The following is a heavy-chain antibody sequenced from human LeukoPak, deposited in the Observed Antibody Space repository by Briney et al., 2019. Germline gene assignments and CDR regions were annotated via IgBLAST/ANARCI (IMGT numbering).Heavy chain of an antibody. V-gene: IGHV2-5*02. Sequence: SGPTLVKPTQTLTLTCTFSGFSLSTSGVGVGWIRQPPGKALESLAIIYWDDDNSYRPSLKSRLTITKDTSKNQVVLTMTNMDPVDTATYYCAHRSGSGWLRRFDPWGQGTLVTVSS. CDR3: AHRSGSGWLRRFDP. CDR2: IYWDDDN. J-gene: IGHJ5*02. D-gene: IGHD6-19*01. CDR1: GFSLSTSGVG.